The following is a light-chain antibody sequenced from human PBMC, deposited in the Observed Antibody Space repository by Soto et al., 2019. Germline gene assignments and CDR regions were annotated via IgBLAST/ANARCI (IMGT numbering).Light chain of an antibody. CDR3: QQYQKWPLT. V-gene: IGKV3-15*01. J-gene: IGKJ4*01. Sequence: EIVMTQSPATLSVSPGERVTLSCRASQSVSSNLAWYQHKPGQAPRLLIYGASIRATGVPAKFSGSGSGTEFTLTISSLQSEDFAVYYCQQYQKWPLTFGGGTTAEIK. CDR2: GAS. CDR1: QSVSSN.